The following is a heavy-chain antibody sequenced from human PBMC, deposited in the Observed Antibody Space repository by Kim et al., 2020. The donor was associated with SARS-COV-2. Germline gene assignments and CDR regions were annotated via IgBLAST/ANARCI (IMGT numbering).Heavy chain of an antibody. Sequence: GESLQISCKGSGYSFTSYWIGWVRQMPGKGLEWMGIIYPGDSDTRYSPSFQGQVTISADKSISTAYLQWSSLKASDTAMYYCARRSSPKATSIAVAAFDIWGQGTMVTVSS. D-gene: IGHD6-19*01. CDR2: IYPGDSDT. CDR1: GYSFTSYW. CDR3: ARRSSPKATSIAVAAFDI. V-gene: IGHV5-51*01. J-gene: IGHJ3*02.